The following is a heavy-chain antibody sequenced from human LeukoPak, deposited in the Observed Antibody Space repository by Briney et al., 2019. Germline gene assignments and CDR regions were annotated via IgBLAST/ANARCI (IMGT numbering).Heavy chain of an antibody. Sequence: GGSLRLSCAASGFTFSSYAMSWVRQAPGKGLEWVSAISGSGGSTYYADSVKGRFTISRDNSKNTLYLQMNSPRTEDTAVYYCAKDQAVAGNFDYWGQGTLVTVSS. D-gene: IGHD6-19*01. V-gene: IGHV3-23*01. CDR1: GFTFSSYA. CDR3: AKDQAVAGNFDY. CDR2: ISGSGGST. J-gene: IGHJ4*02.